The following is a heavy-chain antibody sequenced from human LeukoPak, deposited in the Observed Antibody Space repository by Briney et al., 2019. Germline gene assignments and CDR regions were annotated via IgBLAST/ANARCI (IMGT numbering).Heavy chain of an antibody. J-gene: IGHJ4*02. CDR2: ISGSGGST. V-gene: IGHV3-23*01. CDR3: AKRVAANNVVPFDY. D-gene: IGHD2-15*01. Sequence: GGSLRLSCAASGFTFGSYAMSWVRQAPGKGLEWVSAISGSGGSTYYADSVKGRFTISRDNSKNTLYLQMNSLRAEDTAVYYCAKRVAANNVVPFDYWGQGTLVTVSS. CDR1: GFTFGSYA.